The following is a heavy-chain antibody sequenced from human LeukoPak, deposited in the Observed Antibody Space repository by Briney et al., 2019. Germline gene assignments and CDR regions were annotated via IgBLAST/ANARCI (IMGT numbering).Heavy chain of an antibody. CDR3: AKGKDAYYYGMDV. V-gene: IGHV3-23*01. CDR1: GFTFSSYA. D-gene: IGHD2-15*01. J-gene: IGHJ6*02. CDR2: ISGSGGST. Sequence: GRSLRLSCAASGFTFSSYAMSWVRQAPGKGLEWVSAISGSGGSTYYADSVKGRFTISRDNSKNTLYLQMNSLRAEDTAVYYCAKGKDAYYYGMDVWGQGTTVTVSS.